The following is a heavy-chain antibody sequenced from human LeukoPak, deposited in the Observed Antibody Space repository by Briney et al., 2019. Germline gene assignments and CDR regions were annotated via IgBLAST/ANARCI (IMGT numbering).Heavy chain of an antibody. Sequence: ASVKVSCKASGYTFTSYYMHWVRQAPGQGLEWMGIINPSGGSTSYAQKFQGRVTMTRDTSTSTVYMELSSLRSEDTAVYHCARDLSPQWLVPYYFDYWGQGTLVTVSS. CDR3: ARDLSPQWLVPYYFDY. D-gene: IGHD6-19*01. CDR1: GYTFTSYY. V-gene: IGHV1-46*01. J-gene: IGHJ4*02. CDR2: INPSGGST.